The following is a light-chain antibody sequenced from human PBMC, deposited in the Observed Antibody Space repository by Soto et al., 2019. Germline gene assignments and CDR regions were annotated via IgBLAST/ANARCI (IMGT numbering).Light chain of an antibody. J-gene: IGLJ2*01. CDR3: SSYTSSSTPLV. CDR2: EGS. CDR1: SSDVGSYNL. V-gene: IGLV2-14*02. Sequence: QSALTQPASVSGSPGQSITISCTGTSSDVGSYNLVSWYQQHPGKAPKLMIYEGSKRPSGVSNRFSGSKSGNTASLTISGLQAEDEADYYCSSYTSSSTPLVFGGGTKVTVL.